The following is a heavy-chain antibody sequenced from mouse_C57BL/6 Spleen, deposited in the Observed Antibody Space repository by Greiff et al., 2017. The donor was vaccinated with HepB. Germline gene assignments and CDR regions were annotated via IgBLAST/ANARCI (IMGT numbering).Heavy chain of an antibody. Sequence: EVKLEESGEGLVKPGGSLKLSCAASGFTFSSYAMSWVRQTPEKRLEWVAYISSGGDYIYYADTVKGRFTISRDNARNTLYLQMSSLKSEDTAMYYCYYDYDGGFAYWGQGTLVTVSA. CDR3: YYDYDGGFAY. CDR2: ISSGGDYI. CDR1: GFTFSSYA. J-gene: IGHJ3*01. V-gene: IGHV5S21*01. D-gene: IGHD2-4*01.